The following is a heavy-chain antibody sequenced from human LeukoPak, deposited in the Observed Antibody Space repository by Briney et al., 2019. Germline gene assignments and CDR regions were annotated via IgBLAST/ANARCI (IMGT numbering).Heavy chain of an antibody. CDR2: IYYSGST. CDR3: ARSITGSYYNRGMDV. Sequence: PSETLSLTCTVSGGSISSYYWSWIRQPPGKGLEWIGYIYYSGSTNYNPSLKSRVTISVDTSKNQFSLKLSSVTAADTAVYYCARSITGSYYNRGMDVWGQGTTVTVSS. D-gene: IGHD3-10*01. CDR1: GGSISSYY. J-gene: IGHJ6*02. V-gene: IGHV4-59*08.